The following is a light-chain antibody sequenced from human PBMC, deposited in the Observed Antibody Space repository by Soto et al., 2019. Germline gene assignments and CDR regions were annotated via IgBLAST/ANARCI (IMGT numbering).Light chain of an antibody. CDR2: GAS. CDR1: QSVSNNF. V-gene: IGKV3-20*01. Sequence: ILVTQSPGTLSLSPGERASLSCGASQSVSNNFLAWYQQKPGQAPRLLIYGASSRATGIPDRFSGSGSGTDFILTISRLEPEDSAVYFCQQNNRWPHITFGQGTRLEIK. CDR3: QQNNRWPHIT. J-gene: IGKJ5*01.